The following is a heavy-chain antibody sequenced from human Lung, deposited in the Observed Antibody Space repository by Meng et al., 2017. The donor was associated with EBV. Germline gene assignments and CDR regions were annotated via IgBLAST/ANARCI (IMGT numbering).Heavy chain of an antibody. CDR2: IYHSGIT. CDR3: ASLYGDSSVWYMDL. D-gene: IGHD4-17*01. Sequence: QVLLQEPGPGLVKPSGTLSLTCAVSGGSISSSNWWSWVRQPPGKGLEWIGKIYHSGITIYNPSLKSRVTMSVDNSKNQFSLKLNSMTAADTAVYYCASLYGDSSVWYMDLWGRGTLVTVSS. J-gene: IGHJ2*01. CDR1: GGSISSSNW. V-gene: IGHV4-4*02.